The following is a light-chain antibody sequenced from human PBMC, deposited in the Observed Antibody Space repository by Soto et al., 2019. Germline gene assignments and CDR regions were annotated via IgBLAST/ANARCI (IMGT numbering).Light chain of an antibody. Sequence: EIVMTQSPATLSVSPGERATLSCRASQSVKSNLAWYQQKPGQAPRLLISDASTRAAGVPIRFSGSGSGTDFTLTISNLQSEDFAVYYCQQYNNWPPYTFGQGTKLEIK. CDR2: DAS. CDR1: QSVKSN. CDR3: QQYNNWPPYT. V-gene: IGKV3-15*01. J-gene: IGKJ2*01.